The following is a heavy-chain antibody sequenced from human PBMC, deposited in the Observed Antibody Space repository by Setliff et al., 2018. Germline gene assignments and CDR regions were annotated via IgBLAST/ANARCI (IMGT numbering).Heavy chain of an antibody. D-gene: IGHD3-3*01. J-gene: IGHJ3*02. CDR3: AISTIFGVVSPTPDAFDI. V-gene: IGHV1-2*04. CDR2: INPNSGGT. CDR1: GYTFTSYD. Sequence: GASVKVSCKASGYTFTSYDINWVRQATGQGLEWMGWINPNSGGTNYAQKFQGWVTMTRDTSTSTVYMELSSLRSEDTAVYYCAISTIFGVVSPTPDAFDIWGQGTMVTVSS.